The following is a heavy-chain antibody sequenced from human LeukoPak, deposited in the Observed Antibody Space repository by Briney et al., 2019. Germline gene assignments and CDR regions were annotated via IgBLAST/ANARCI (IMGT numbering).Heavy chain of an antibody. CDR1: GYSISRSNW. CDR3: SRYSGSRGWFDP. Sequence: SETLSLTCAASGYSISRSNWWGWIRQPPGKGLGWIGYIDYSGTTYYSPSLKSRVTMSVDTTKNQFSLKLHSVSAVDTAVYYCSRYSGSRGWFDPWGQGTLVTVSS. V-gene: IGHV4-28*01. D-gene: IGHD1-26*01. CDR2: IDYSGTT. J-gene: IGHJ5*02.